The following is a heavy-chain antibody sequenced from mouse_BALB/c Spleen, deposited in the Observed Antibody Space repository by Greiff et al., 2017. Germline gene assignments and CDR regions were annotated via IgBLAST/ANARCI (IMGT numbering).Heavy chain of an antibody. Sequence: VQLQQSGAELVQPGASVKLSCTASGFNIKDTYMHWVKQRPEQGLEWIGRIDPANGNTKYDPKFQGKATITADTSSNTAYLQLSSLTSEDTAVYYCARESYCYGSSYGFAYWGQGTLVTVSA. CDR1: GFNIKDTY. J-gene: IGHJ3*01. V-gene: IGHV14-3*02. CDR2: IDPANGNT. CDR3: ARESYCYGSSYGFAY. D-gene: IGHD1-1*01.